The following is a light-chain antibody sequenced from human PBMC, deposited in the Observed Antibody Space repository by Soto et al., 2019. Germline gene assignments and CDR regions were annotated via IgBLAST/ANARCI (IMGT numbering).Light chain of an antibody. CDR2: DVS. CDR1: QDIRGA. V-gene: IGKV1-13*02. J-gene: IGKJ5*01. Sequence: AIQLTQSPSSLSASVGDRVTITCLASQDIRGALAWYQQKPGKPPKLLIYDVSTLENGVPSRFSGDSSGTQFTLTISGLQPEDFGTYYCQQVNSYPVTVGRGTRLDIK. CDR3: QQVNSYPVT.